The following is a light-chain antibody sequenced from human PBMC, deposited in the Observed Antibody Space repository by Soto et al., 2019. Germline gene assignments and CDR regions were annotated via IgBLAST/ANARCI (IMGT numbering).Light chain of an antibody. J-gene: IGLJ1*01. V-gene: IGLV2-14*01. Sequence: QSVLTQPATVSGSPGQSITISCTGTSSDVGGYNYVYWYQQHPGKAPKLMNYDVSNRPSGVSNRFSGSKSVTTASLTISGHHVEDYDYYYCSSYTSSRTLLYVFGTGTKLTVL. CDR3: SSYTSSRTLLYV. CDR2: DVS. CDR1: SSDVGGYNY.